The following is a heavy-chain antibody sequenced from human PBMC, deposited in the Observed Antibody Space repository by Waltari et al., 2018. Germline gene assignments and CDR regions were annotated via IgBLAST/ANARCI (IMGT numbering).Heavy chain of an antibody. Sequence: EVQLLESGGGLVQPGGSLGLSFAASGLPFSTYAMSWVRQAPGRGLEWVSGMSGSGGNTYYADSVKGRFTISRDNSRNTLFLQMNRLRAEDTAVYYCAKGRWYFDFWGRGTLVTVPS. CDR3: AKGRWYFDF. CDR1: GLPFSTYA. CDR2: MSGSGGNT. J-gene: IGHJ4*02. V-gene: IGHV3-23*01.